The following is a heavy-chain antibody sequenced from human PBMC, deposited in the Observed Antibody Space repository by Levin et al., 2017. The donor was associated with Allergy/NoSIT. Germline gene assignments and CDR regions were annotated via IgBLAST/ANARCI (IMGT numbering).Heavy chain of an antibody. J-gene: IGHJ4*02. CDR2: ISSSANYI. D-gene: IGHD1-26*01. CDR3: ARGSREVDY. Sequence: LSLTCAASGFTFSDFYMSWIRPAPGKGLEWVSFISSSANYINYADSVKGRFSMSRDNAKNSLYLQMNSLRAEDTAVYYCARGSREVDYWGQGTLVTVSS. CDR1: GFTFSDFY. V-gene: IGHV3-11*05.